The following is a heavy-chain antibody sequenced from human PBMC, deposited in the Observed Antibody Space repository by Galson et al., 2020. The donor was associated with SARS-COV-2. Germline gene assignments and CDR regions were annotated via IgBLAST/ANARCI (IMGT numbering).Heavy chain of an antibody. CDR3: ARGSGDYDSSGDYYYYYGMDV. V-gene: IGHV4-34*01. CDR2: INHSGST. J-gene: IGHJ6*02. CDR1: GGSFRDYY. Sequence: SETLSLTCAVYGGSFRDYYWTWIRQPPGKGLEWIGEINHSGSTNYNSSLKSRVTISVDTSKNQFSLKLSSVTAADTAVYYCARGSGDYDSSGDYYYYYGMDVWGQGTTVTVSS. D-gene: IGHD3-22*01.